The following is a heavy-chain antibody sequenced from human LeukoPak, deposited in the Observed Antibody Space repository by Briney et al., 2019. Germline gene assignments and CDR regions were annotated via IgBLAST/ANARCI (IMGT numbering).Heavy chain of an antibody. CDR2: ISADGRST. CDR1: GFTFGAYW. D-gene: IGHD3-22*01. V-gene: IGHV3-74*01. J-gene: IGHJ4*02. CDR3: AKWDYYDSSGYYPQPPFDY. Sequence: GGSLRLSCAASGFTFGAYWMHWVRQAPGKGLVWVSRISADGRSTTYADSVKGRFTISRDSAKNTLYLQMNSLRAEDTAVYFCAKWDYYDSSGYYPQPPFDYWGQGALVTVSS.